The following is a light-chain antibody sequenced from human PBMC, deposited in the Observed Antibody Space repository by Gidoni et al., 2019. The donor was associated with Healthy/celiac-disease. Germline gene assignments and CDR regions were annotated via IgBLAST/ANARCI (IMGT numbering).Light chain of an antibody. CDR3: QQYGSSPPYT. CDR1: QSVSSSY. Sequence: IVLTQSPGTLSLSPGERANLSCRASQSVSSSYLAWYQKKPGQAPRLLIYGASSRATGIPDRFSGSGSATDFTLTISRLEPEDFAVDYCQQYGSSPPYTFGQGTKLEIK. J-gene: IGKJ2*01. V-gene: IGKV3-20*01. CDR2: GAS.